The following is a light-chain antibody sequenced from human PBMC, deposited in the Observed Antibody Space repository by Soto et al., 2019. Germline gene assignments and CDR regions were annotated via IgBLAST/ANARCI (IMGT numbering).Light chain of an antibody. CDR3: SSYAGSNNYV. Sequence: QSVLTQPPSASGSPGQSVTISCTGTSRDVGGYNYVSWYQQHPGKAPKLMIYEVSKRPSGVPDRFSGSKSGNTASLTFSGLQAEDEADYYCSSYAGSNNYVFGTGTKVTVL. J-gene: IGLJ1*01. V-gene: IGLV2-8*01. CDR2: EVS. CDR1: SRDVGGYNY.